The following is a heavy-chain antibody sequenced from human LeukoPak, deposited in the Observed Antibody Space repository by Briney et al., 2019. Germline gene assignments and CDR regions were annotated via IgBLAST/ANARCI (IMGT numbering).Heavy chain of an antibody. V-gene: IGHV4-34*01. CDR1: VESFIEYY. CDR3: ARGSLYYDTNSSDC. J-gene: IGHJ4*02. D-gene: IGHD3-16*01. Sequence: PETLSFTCAVYVESFIEYYWSWIRQPPGKALDRIGEINHSARTNFNPPLKSRVAISVDTSKNQFSLKLNSVTAADSAVYYCARGSLYYDTNSSDCWGQGTLVTVSS. CDR2: INHSART.